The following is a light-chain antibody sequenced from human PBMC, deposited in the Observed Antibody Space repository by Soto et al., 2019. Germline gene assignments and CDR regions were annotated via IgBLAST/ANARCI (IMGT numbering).Light chain of an antibody. CDR1: SSSIGAGYD. V-gene: IGLV1-40*01. CDR2: RNN. J-gene: IGLJ1*01. CDR3: QSYDSSLSAYV. Sequence: QSVLTQPPSVSGAPGQRVTISCTGSSSSIGAGYDVHWYQQLPGTAPKLLIFRNNNRPSGVPDRFSGSKSGTSASLAITGLQAEDEADYYCQSYDSSLSAYVFATGTKVNVL.